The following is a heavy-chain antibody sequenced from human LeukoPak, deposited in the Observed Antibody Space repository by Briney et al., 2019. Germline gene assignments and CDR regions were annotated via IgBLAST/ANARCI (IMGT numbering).Heavy chain of an antibody. CDR1: GFTVRSNY. CDR3: AKVAEVGATGYYYYMDV. CDR2: IYSGGST. Sequence: GGSLRLSCAASGFTVRSNYMNWVRQAPGKGLEWVSVIYSGGSTYYADSVKGRFTISRDNSKNTLYLQMNSLRAEDTAVYYCAKVAEVGATGYYYYMDVWGKGTTVTIS. V-gene: IGHV3-66*01. D-gene: IGHD1-26*01. J-gene: IGHJ6*03.